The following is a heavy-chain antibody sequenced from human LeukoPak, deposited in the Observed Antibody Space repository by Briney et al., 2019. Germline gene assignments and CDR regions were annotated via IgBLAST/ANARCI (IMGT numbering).Heavy chain of an antibody. CDR1: GGSVNSDNYH. V-gene: IGHV4-61*01. CDR3: ARDVGFD. Sequence: PSETLSLTCTVSGGSVNSDNYHWSWIRQPPGRGLEWIGYIFYTGSTNYNPSLKSRVTISVDTSKNQFSLKVSSVTAADTAVYYCARDVGFDWGQGTLVTVSS. CDR2: IFYTGST. J-gene: IGHJ4*02. D-gene: IGHD6-25*01.